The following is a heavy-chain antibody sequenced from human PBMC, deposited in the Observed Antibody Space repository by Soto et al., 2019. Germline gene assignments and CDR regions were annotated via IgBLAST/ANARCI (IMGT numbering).Heavy chain of an antibody. D-gene: IGHD2-2*01. CDR3: ARDTRFCSSTSCYGGLGYYGMDV. V-gene: IGHV1-69*13. CDR2: IIPIFGTA. Sequence: ASVKVSCKASGGTFSSYAISWVRQAPRQRLEWMGGIIPIFGTANYAQKFQGRVTITADESTSTAYMELSSLRSEDTAVYYCARDTRFCSSTSCYGGLGYYGMDVWGQGTTVTVSS. CDR1: GGTFSSYA. J-gene: IGHJ6*02.